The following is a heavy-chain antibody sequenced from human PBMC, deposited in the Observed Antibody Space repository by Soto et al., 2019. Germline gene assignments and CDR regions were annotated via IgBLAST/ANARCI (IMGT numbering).Heavy chain of an antibody. D-gene: IGHD3-22*01. V-gene: IGHV3-48*04. J-gene: IGHJ4*02. CDR1: GFSFDTDA. Sequence: GGSLRLSCAASGFSFDTDALNWVRQAPGKGLEWVSYISSSSVTIHYADSVKGRFTISRDNAKNSMYLQMKSLRAEDTAVYYCAIRASYYDRSGYFVYWCQGPLVTV. CDR3: AIRASYYDRSGYFVY. CDR2: ISSSSVTI.